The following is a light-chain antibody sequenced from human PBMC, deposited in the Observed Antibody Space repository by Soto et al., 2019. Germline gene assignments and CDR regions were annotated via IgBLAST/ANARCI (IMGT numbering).Light chain of an antibody. CDR3: QQWSTWPLT. J-gene: IGKJ5*01. CDR1: QDISTY. Sequence: IVPRQSPATLSVSPRERPALSCRASQDISTYLAWYQQKPGQPPRLIIYDTFNRVSGVPDTFSGSGSGTVFTLTIDHVAPDDSASYYCQQWSTWPLTFGGGRRPEIK. CDR2: DTF. V-gene: IGKV3-11*01.